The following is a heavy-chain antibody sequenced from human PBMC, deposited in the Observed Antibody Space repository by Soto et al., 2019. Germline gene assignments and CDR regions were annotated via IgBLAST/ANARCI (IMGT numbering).Heavy chain of an antibody. Sequence: EVQLVESGGGLVQPGGSLRLSCAASGFTLRNFWMSWVRQAPGKVLEWVASIKEDGSEKTYVDSVKGRFTIYRDNAQNSLYLQMNRLRVDDAAVYYCASYRTLGCWGQGTPVIVSS. CDR1: GFTLRNFW. V-gene: IGHV3-7*03. CDR3: ASYRTLGC. J-gene: IGHJ4*02. CDR2: IKEDGSEK. D-gene: IGHD1-26*01.